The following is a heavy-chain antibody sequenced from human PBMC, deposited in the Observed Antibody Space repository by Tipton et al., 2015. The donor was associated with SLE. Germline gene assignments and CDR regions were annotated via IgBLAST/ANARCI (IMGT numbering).Heavy chain of an antibody. Sequence: GLVKPSETLSLTCTVSGGSINTHYWSWVRQPPGKGLEWIGYIYYNGNTNYKASLKSRVTLSLDTSKSQLSLKLNSLTAADTAVYYCASGPPSPDWGQGTLVTVSS. CDR1: GGSINTHY. CDR2: IYYNGNT. D-gene: IGHD3-10*01. CDR3: ASGPPSPD. V-gene: IGHV4-59*03. J-gene: IGHJ4*02.